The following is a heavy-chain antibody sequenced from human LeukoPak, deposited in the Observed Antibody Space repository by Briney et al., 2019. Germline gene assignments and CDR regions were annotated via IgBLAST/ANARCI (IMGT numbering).Heavy chain of an antibody. CDR3: ARGRGSYLTFDY. D-gene: IGHD1-26*01. V-gene: IGHV1-69*04. Sequence: ASVKVSCKASGGTFSSYAISWVRQAPGQGLEWMGRIIPILGIANYAQKFQGRVTITTDESTSTAYMELSSLRSEDTAVYYCARGRGSYLTFDYWGQGTLVTVSS. CDR2: IIPILGIA. CDR1: GGTFSSYA. J-gene: IGHJ4*02.